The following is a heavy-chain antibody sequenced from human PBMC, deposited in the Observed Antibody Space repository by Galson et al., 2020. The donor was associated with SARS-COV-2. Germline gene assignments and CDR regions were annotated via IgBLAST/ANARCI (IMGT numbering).Heavy chain of an antibody. Sequence: ASVKVSCKASGYTFTSYDINWVRQATGQGLEWMGWMNPNSGNTGYAQKFQGRVTMTRNTSISTAYMELSSLRSEDTAVYYCARGEYSSSFFPYYYYVRDVWGQGTTVTVSS. CDR3: ARGEYSSSFFPYYYYVRDV. V-gene: IGHV1-8*01. CDR1: GYTFTSYD. CDR2: MNPNSGNT. D-gene: IGHD6-6*01. J-gene: IGHJ6*02.